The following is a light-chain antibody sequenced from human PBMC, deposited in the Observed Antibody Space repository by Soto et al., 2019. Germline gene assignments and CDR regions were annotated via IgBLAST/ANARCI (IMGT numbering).Light chain of an antibody. CDR2: GAY. CDR1: QSVGTH. Sequence: EIVMTQSPATLSVSPGERATLSCRASQSVGTHLACYQQQPGQAPRLLLYGAYTRATGIPASFSGSGSGTEFTLTISSLQSEDFEVYCCQQYNNWPRTFGQGTKVEIK. CDR3: QQYNNWPRT. J-gene: IGKJ1*01. V-gene: IGKV3-15*01.